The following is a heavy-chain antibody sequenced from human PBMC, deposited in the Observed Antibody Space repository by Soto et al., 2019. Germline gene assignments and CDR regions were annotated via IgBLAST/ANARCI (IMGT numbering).Heavy chain of an antibody. J-gene: IGHJ6*02. Sequence: SETLSLTCAVYGGSFSGYYWSWIRQPPGKGLEWIGEINHSGSTNYNPSLKSRVTISVDTSKNQFSLKLSSVTAADTAVYYCARRIYGDYYYYYYGMDVWGQGTTVTVSS. CDR2: INHSGST. V-gene: IGHV4-34*01. CDR3: ARRIYGDYYYYYYGMDV. CDR1: GGSFSGYY. D-gene: IGHD4-17*01.